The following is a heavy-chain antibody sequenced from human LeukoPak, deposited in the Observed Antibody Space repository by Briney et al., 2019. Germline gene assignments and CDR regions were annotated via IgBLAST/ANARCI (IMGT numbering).Heavy chain of an antibody. CDR1: GGSISSYY. J-gene: IGHJ4*02. D-gene: IGHD2-15*01. CDR2: IYYSGNT. Sequence: SETLSLTCTVSGGSISSYYWSWFRQSPGKGLEWIGYIYYSGNTDYNPSLKSRVTISVDTSKNQFAPKLSSVTAADTAIYYCARHKETCSGGFCFLDYFDYWGQGALVTVSS. CDR3: ARHKETCSGGFCFLDYFDY. V-gene: IGHV4-59*08.